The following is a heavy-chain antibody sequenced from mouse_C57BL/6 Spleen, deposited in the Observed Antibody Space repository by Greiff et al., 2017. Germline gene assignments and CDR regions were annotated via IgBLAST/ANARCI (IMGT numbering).Heavy chain of an antibody. Sequence: EVQLQQSGPELVKPGASVKISCKASGYTFTDYYMNWVKQSHGKSLEWIGDINPNNGGTSYNKKVKGKATLTVYKSSSTAYMELRILTSDDSAVYYCARRFYNYAMHYWGQGTSVTVSS. J-gene: IGHJ4*01. V-gene: IGHV1-26*01. CDR2: INPNNGGT. CDR1: GYTFTDYY. CDR3: ARRFYNYAMHY. D-gene: IGHD2-1*01.